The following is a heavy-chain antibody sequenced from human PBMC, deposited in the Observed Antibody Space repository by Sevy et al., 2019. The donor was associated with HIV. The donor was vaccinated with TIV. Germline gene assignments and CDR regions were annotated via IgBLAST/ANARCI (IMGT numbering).Heavy chain of an antibody. CDR2: MNPNSGNT. J-gene: IGHJ6*02. CDR3: SGGLVPSDFWSGYYKDYYYYYGMDV. D-gene: IGHD3-3*01. CDR1: GYTFTSYD. Sequence: ASVKVSCKASGYTFTSYDINWVRQATGQGLAWMGWMNPNSGNTGYAQKFQGRVTITRNTSISTAYMGLSSLRSEDTAVYYLSGGLVPSDFWSGYYKDYYYYYGMDVWGQGTTVTVSS. V-gene: IGHV1-8*03.